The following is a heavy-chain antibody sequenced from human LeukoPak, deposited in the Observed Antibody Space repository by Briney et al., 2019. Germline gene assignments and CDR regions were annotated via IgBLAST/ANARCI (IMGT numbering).Heavy chain of an antibody. Sequence: ASVKDSCLASGYIFISYGITWVRQSPGQGREWMGWINANNGNKNYAQKLQGRVTKTTDTSESTAYMQLRSLRSHDTDVYYCARGGETCGWFYYGMDVWGQGTTVTVSS. CDR1: GYIFISYG. D-gene: IGHD6-19*01. J-gene: IGHJ6*02. CDR3: ARGGETCGWFYYGMDV. V-gene: IGHV1-18*01. CDR2: INANNGNK.